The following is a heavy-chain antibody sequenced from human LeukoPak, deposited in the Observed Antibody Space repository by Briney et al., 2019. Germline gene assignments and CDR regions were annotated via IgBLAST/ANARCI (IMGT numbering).Heavy chain of an antibody. J-gene: IGHJ5*02. CDR3: ARDRELERNWFGP. D-gene: IGHD1-1*01. CDR2: IYSGGIGGST. Sequence: PGGSLRLSCAASGFSVSSNYMSWVRQAPGKGLEWVSVIYSGGIGGSTYYADSVKGRFTISRDDSKNTLYLQMNSLRAEDTAVYYCARDRELERNWFGPWGQGNLVIVSS. CDR1: GFSVSSNY. V-gene: IGHV3-66*01.